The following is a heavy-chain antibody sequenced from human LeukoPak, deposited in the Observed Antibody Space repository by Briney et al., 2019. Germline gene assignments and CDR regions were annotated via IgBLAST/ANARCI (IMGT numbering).Heavy chain of an antibody. Sequence: HSSETLSLTCTVSGGSISSSSYYWGWIRQPPGKGLEWVSGISGSGGSTYSADSLKGRFTISRDNSKNTVYLGMNNLRAEDTAVYYCSKGIGSTSWYWPFDCWGQGTLVTVAS. CDR3: SKGIGSTSWYWPFDC. CDR1: GGSISSSSYY. J-gene: IGHJ4*02. CDR2: ISGSGGST. V-gene: IGHV3-23*01. D-gene: IGHD6-13*01.